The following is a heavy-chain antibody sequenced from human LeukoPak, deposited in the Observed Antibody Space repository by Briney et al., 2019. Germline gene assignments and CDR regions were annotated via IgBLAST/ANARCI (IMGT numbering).Heavy chain of an antibody. Sequence: GGSLRLSCAASGFTFSSYWMSWVRQAPGKGLEWVANIKQDGSEKYYVDSVKGRFTISRDNAKNSLYLQMNSLRAEDTAVYYCARDHHPGGNDSGSPRGQGTLVTVSS. J-gene: IGHJ5*02. CDR1: GFTFSSYW. D-gene: IGHD1-26*01. CDR2: IKQDGSEK. CDR3: ARDHHPGGNDSGSP. V-gene: IGHV3-7*01.